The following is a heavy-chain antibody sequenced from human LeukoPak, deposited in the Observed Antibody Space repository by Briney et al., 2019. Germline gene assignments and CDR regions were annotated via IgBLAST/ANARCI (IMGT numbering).Heavy chain of an antibody. J-gene: IGHJ4*02. CDR1: GGSISSYY. Sequence: SETLSLTCTVSGGSISSYYWSWIRQPPGKGLEWIGYISYSGSTNYNPSLKSRVTISVDTSKNQFSLKLSSVTAADTAVYYCARRITLEWLFYTLDYWGQGTLVTVSS. V-gene: IGHV4-59*12. CDR2: ISYSGST. CDR3: ARRITLEWLFYTLDY. D-gene: IGHD3-3*01.